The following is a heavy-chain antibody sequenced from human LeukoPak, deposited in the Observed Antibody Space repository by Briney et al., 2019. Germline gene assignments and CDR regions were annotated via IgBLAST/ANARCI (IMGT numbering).Heavy chain of an antibody. V-gene: IGHV4-59*01. CDR1: GGSISSYY. J-gene: IGHJ5*02. Sequence: PSETLSLTCTVSGGSISSYYWSWIRQPPGKGLEWIGYIYYSGSTNYNPSLKSRVTISVDTSKNQFSLKLSSVTAADTAVYYCARGWEELELLSWFDPWGQGTLVTVSS. CDR2: IYYSGST. D-gene: IGHD1-26*01. CDR3: ARGWEELELLSWFDP.